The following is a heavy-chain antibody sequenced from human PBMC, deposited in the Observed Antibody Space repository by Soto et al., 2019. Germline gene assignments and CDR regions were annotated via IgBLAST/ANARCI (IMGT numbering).Heavy chain of an antibody. D-gene: IGHD3-16*01. Sequence: GGSLRLSCAASRFTLSSYSMNWVRQAPGKGLEWVSYISSSSSTIYYADSVKGRFTISRDTAKNSLYLQMSSLRAEDTAVYYCATQGGSFFDIWGQGTMVTVSS. J-gene: IGHJ3*02. CDR3: ATQGGSFFDI. V-gene: IGHV3-48*01. CDR2: ISSSSSTI. CDR1: RFTLSSYS.